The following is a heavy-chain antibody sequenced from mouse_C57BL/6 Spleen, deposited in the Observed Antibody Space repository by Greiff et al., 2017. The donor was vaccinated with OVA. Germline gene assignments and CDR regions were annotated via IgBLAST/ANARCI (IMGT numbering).Heavy chain of an antibody. J-gene: IGHJ1*03. CDR3: ARSGLWLRPDWYFDV. CDR1: GYTFTSYG. CDR2: IYIGNGYT. Sequence: EVQVVESGAELVRPGSSVQMSCKTSGYTFTSYGINWVKQRPGQGLEWIGYIYIGNGYTEYNEKFKGKATLTSDTSSSTAYMQLSSLTSEDSAIYFCARSGLWLRPDWYFDVWGTGTTVTVSS. D-gene: IGHD2-2*01. V-gene: IGHV1-58*01.